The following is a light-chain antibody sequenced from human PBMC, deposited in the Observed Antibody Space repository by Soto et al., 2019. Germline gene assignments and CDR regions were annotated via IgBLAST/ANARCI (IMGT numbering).Light chain of an antibody. CDR2: DAS. CDR1: QSISSW. Sequence: DIPTTKSPSSLSAPVGDTVTITCRASQSISSWLAWYQQKPGKAPKLLVYDASTLQSGVASRFSGSGSGTEFTLIISGLHPDDSASNYCQPYINTINPWIFGQGAKVDIK. V-gene: IGKV1-5*01. CDR3: QPYINTINPWI. J-gene: IGKJ2*01.